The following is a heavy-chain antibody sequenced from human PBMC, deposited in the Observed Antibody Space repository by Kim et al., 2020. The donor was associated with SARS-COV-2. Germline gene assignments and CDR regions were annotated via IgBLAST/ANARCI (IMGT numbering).Heavy chain of an antibody. D-gene: IGHD3-10*01. CDR2: ISYDGSNK. V-gene: IGHV3-30*18. CDR3: AKGARYYGSGSYYNAGYGMDV. CDR1: GFTFSSYG. J-gene: IGHJ6*02. Sequence: GGSLRLSCAASGFTFSSYGMHWVRQAPGKGLEWVAVISYDGSNKYYADSVKGRFTISRDNSKNTLYLQMNSLRAEDTAVYYCAKGARYYGSGSYYNAGYGMDVWGQGPTVTVSS.